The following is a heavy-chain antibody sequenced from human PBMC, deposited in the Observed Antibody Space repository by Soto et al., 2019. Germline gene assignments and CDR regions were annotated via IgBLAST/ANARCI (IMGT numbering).Heavy chain of an antibody. V-gene: IGHV3-21*01. D-gene: IGHD6-13*01. CDR1: GFTFSSYS. Sequence: PGGSLRLSCAASGFTFSSYSMNWVRQAPGKGLEWVSSISSSSSYIYYADSVKGRFTISRDNAKNSLYLQMNSLRAEDTDVYYCARDLAAAGTPWGQGTLVTVSS. J-gene: IGHJ5*02. CDR2: ISSSSSYI. CDR3: ARDLAAAGTP.